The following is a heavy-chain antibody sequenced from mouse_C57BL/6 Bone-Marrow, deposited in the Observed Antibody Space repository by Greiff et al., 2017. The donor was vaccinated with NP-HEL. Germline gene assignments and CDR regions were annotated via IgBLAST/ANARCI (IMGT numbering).Heavy chain of an antibody. Sequence: VQLQQPGAELVMPGASVKLSCKASGYTFTSYWMHWVKQRPGQGLEWIGEIDPSDSYTNYNQKFKGKSTLTVDKSSSTAYMQLSSLTSEDSAVYYCANYGSRGAYWGQGTLVTVSA. V-gene: IGHV1-69*01. CDR2: IDPSDSYT. CDR3: ANYGSRGAY. CDR1: GYTFTSYW. J-gene: IGHJ3*01. D-gene: IGHD1-1*01.